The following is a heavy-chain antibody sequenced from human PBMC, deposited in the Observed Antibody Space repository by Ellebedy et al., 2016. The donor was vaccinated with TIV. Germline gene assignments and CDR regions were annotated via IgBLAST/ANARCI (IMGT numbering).Heavy chain of an antibody. CDR3: AREVGGSGHFDY. Sequence: GESLKISCAASGFIFSNYGVNWVRQAPGKGLEWVSYIGIAATIHYADSHYADFVKGRFTISRDNAKNSLYLQMNSLRAEDTAVYYCAREVGGSGHFDYWGQGTLVTVSS. D-gene: IGHD1-26*01. V-gene: IGHV3-69-1*01. CDR1: GFIFSNYG. CDR2: IGIAATI. J-gene: IGHJ4*02.